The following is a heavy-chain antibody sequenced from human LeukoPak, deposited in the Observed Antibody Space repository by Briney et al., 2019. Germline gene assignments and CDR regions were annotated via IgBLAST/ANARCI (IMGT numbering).Heavy chain of an antibody. CDR1: GFTFSSYW. CDR3: AKGPVVTFDI. J-gene: IGHJ3*02. Sequence: PGGSLRLSCAASGFTFSSYWMHWLRQAPGKGLMWVSRINSDGSSTNYADSVKGRFTISRDNSKKTLYLQMNSLRAEDTAVYYCAKGPVVTFDIWGQGTMVTVSS. V-gene: IGHV3-74*01. CDR2: INSDGSST. D-gene: IGHD2-15*01.